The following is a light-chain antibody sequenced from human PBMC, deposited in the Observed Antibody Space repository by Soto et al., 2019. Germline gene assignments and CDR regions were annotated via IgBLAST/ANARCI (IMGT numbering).Light chain of an antibody. Sequence: DVVMTQSPLSLPVTLGQPASISCRSSESLAYSDGNTYLNWFQQRPGQSPRRLIYHVSKRDSGVPDRFSGSGSGTDFTLKISRVEAEDVGVYYCMQALQTPWTFGQGTKVDI. CDR2: HVS. CDR1: ESLAYSDGNTY. J-gene: IGKJ1*01. V-gene: IGKV2-30*01. CDR3: MQALQTPWT.